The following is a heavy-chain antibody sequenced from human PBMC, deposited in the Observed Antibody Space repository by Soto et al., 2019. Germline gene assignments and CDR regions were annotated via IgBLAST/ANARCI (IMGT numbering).Heavy chain of an antibody. D-gene: IGHD5-12*01. J-gene: IGHJ6*02. CDR1: GSTFTGYY. Sequence: GASVTVSCKASGSTFTGYYMHWVRPAPGQGLEWMGWINPNSGGTNYAQKFQGRVTMTRDTSISTAYMELSRLRSDDTAVYYCARTQVATMHATYCYYDMDVWGQGTTVTVSS. V-gene: IGHV1-2*02. CDR3: ARTQVATMHATYCYYDMDV. CDR2: INPNSGGT.